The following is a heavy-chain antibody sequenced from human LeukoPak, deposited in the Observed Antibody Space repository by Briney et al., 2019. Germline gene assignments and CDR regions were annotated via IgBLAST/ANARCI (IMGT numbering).Heavy chain of an antibody. CDR1: GYTFTGYY. J-gene: IGHJ4*02. V-gene: IGHV1-8*02. Sequence: ASVKVSCKASGYTFTGYYMHWVRQAPGQGLEWMGWMNPNSGNTGYAQKFQGRVTMTRNTSISTAYMELSSLRSEDTAVYYCARVSSPPLGSGSYYDFDYWGQGTLVTVSS. CDR2: MNPNSGNT. CDR3: ARVSSPPLGSGSYYDFDY. D-gene: IGHD3-10*01.